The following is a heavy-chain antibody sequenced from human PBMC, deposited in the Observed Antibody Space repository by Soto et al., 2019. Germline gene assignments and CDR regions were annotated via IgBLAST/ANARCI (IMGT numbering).Heavy chain of an antibody. CDR3: ARGGGNSGSYYYYGMDV. J-gene: IGHJ6*02. D-gene: IGHD4-4*01. V-gene: IGHV4-30-2*01. CDR2: IYHSGST. CDR1: GGSISSGGYS. Sequence: SETLSLTCAVSGGSISSGGYSWSWIRQPPGKSLEWIGYIYHSGSTYYNPSLKSRVTISVDRSKNQFSLKLSSVTAADTAVYYCARGGGNSGSYYYYGMDVWGQGTTVTVSS.